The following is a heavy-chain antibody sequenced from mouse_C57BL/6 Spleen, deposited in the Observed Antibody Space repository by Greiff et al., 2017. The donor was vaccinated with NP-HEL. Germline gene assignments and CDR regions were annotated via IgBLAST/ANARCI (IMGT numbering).Heavy chain of an antibody. D-gene: IGHD1-1*01. V-gene: IGHV1-15*01. J-gene: IGHJ2*01. Sequence: VQLVESGAELVRPGASVTLSCKASGYTFTDYEMHWVKQTPVHGLEWIGAIDPETGGTAYNQKFKGKAILTADKSSSTAYMELRSLTSEDSAVYYCTRGGGSSYFDYWGQGTTLTVSS. CDR1: GYTFTDYE. CDR3: TRGGGSSYFDY. CDR2: IDPETGGT.